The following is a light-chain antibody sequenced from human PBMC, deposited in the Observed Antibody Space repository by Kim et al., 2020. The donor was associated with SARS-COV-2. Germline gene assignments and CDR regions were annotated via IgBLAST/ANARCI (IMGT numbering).Light chain of an antibody. CDR2: DVS. V-gene: IGLV2-11*01. CDR1: SSDGGGYKY. Sequence: GPSVTSACTGSSSDGGGYKYVSQYQQHGAKAPIIMIYDVSKRPSGVPDRCSGSKSGNPASLTISGLQAEDEADYYCCSYAGSYTYVFGTGTKVTVL. CDR3: CSYAGSYTYV. J-gene: IGLJ1*01.